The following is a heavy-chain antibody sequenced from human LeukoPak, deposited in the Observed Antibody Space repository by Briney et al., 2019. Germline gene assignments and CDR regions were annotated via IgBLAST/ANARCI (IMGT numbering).Heavy chain of an antibody. CDR3: ARDVLVGIEVEGFDP. V-gene: IGHV1-18*01. Sequence: GASVKVSCKASGYTFTSYGISWVRQAPGQGLEWMGWISAYNGNTNYAQKLQGRVTMTTDTSTSTAYMELRSLRSDDTAVYYCARDVLVGIEVEGFDPWGQGTLVTVSS. CDR1: GYTFTSYG. CDR2: ISAYNGNT. D-gene: IGHD6-19*01. J-gene: IGHJ5*02.